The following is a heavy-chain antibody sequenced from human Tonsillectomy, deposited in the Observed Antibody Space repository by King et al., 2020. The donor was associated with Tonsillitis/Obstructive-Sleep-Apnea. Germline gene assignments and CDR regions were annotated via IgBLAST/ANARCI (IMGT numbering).Heavy chain of an antibody. CDR2: ISAYNGHT. Sequence: VQLVESGAEVKKPGASVKVSCKASGYTFTSYGISWVRQAPGQGLEWMGWISAYNGHTNYAQKLQGRVTMITDTSTSTAYMELRSLRSDDTAVYYCARDVRDIVAATIHYNYYYDMDVWGQGTTVTVSS. CDR3: ARDVRDIVAATIHYNYYYDMDV. D-gene: IGHD5-12*01. CDR1: GYTFTSYG. V-gene: IGHV1-18*01. J-gene: IGHJ6*02.